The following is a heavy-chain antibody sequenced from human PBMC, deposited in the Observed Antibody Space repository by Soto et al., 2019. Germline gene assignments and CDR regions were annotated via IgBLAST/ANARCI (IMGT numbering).Heavy chain of an antibody. CDR1: GYTFTGHY. D-gene: IGHD1-7*01. CDR2: IGPKNGDT. Sequence: QVQLVQSGAEVKESGTSVKVSCKASGYTFTGHYIHWVRQAPGQGFEWVGEIGPKNGDTRYAQKFQGRVAMTKDSSNTTVYMELSNLSPDDTAVYYCGRGRSVELVVFYWGQGTLVTVHS. CDR3: GRGRSVELVVFY. J-gene: IGHJ4*02. V-gene: IGHV1-2*02.